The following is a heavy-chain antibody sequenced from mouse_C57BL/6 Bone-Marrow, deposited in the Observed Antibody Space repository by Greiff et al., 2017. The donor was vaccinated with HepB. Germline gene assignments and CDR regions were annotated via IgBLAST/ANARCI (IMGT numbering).Heavy chain of an antibody. Sequence: EVNVVESGGGLVKPGGSLKLSCAASGFTFSSYTMPWVRQTPEKRLEWVATISGGGGNTYYPDSVKGRFTISRDNAKNTLYLQMSSLRSEDTALYYCANNDYGYAMDYWGQGTSVTVSS. J-gene: IGHJ4*01. V-gene: IGHV5-9*01. D-gene: IGHD2-4*01. CDR1: GFTFSSYT. CDR3: ANNDYGYAMDY. CDR2: ISGGGGNT.